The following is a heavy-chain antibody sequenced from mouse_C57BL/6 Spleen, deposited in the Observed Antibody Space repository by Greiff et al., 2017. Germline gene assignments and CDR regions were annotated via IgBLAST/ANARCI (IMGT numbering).Heavy chain of an antibody. J-gene: IGHJ1*03. V-gene: IGHV1-55*01. D-gene: IGHD1-1*01. CDR2: IYPGSGST. Sequence: QVQLQQPGAELVKPGASVKMSCKASGYTFTSYWITWVKQRPGQGLEWIGDIYPGSGSTNYNEKFKSKATLTVDTSSSTAYMQLSSLTSEDAAVYYCARGYYGSRGYFDVWGTGTTVTVAA. CDR3: ARGYYGSRGYFDV. CDR1: GYTFTSYW.